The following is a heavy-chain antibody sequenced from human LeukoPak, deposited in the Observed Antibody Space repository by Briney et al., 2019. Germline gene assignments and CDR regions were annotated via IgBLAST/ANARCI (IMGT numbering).Heavy chain of an antibody. CDR1: GGSISSGGYY. J-gene: IGHJ4*02. CDR3: ARGPPFSSGWYDY. CDR2: VYYSGST. Sequence: PSETLSLTCTLSGGSISSGGYYWSWIRQHPGKGLEWIGYVYYSGSTYYNPSLKSRVTISVDTSKNQFSLKLSSVTAADTAVYYCARGPPFSSGWYDYWGQGTLVTVSS. V-gene: IGHV4-31*03. D-gene: IGHD6-19*01.